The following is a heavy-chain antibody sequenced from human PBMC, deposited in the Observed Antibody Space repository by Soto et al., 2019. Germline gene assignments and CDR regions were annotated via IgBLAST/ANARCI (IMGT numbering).Heavy chain of an antibody. CDR1: GGTVASSHW. CDR2: VYHTGDT. J-gene: IGHJ5*02. Sequence: SSETLSLTCGVSGGTVASSHWWSWVRQSPGGGLEWIGNVYHTGDTNFNPSLQSRDTISVDKSNNQFSLRLNSLTAADTAVYFCAREIVTAGGNNYFDPWGPGTLVTVPQ. CDR3: AREIVTAGGNNYFDP. V-gene: IGHV4-4*02. D-gene: IGHD2-21*02.